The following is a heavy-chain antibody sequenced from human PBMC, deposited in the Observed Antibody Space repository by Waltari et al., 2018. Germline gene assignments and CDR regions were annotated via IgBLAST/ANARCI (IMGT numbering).Heavy chain of an antibody. CDR3: ARSSSSWWEDAFDI. Sequence: QVQLQESGPGLVKPSETLSLTCTVSGGSISSHYWSWIRQPPGKGLEWIGYIYYRGSTNYSPSLKSRVTISVDTSKNQFSLKLSSVTAADTAVYYCARSSSSWWEDAFDIWGQGTMVTVSS. CDR2: IYYRGST. J-gene: IGHJ3*02. CDR1: GGSISSHY. V-gene: IGHV4-59*11. D-gene: IGHD6-13*01.